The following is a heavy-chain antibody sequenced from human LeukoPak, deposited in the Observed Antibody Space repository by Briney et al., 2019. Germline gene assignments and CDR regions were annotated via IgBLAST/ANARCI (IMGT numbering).Heavy chain of an antibody. CDR3: ARESYYYYYGMDV. CDR2: ISAGNGNT. V-gene: IGHV1-3*01. Sequence: ASVKVSCKASGYTFTSYAIHWVRQAPGQRLEWMGWISAGNGNTKYSQNFQGRVTFISNTSATTAFMELSSLRSEDAAVYYCARESYYYYYGMDVWGQGTTVTVSS. J-gene: IGHJ6*02. CDR1: GYTFTSYA.